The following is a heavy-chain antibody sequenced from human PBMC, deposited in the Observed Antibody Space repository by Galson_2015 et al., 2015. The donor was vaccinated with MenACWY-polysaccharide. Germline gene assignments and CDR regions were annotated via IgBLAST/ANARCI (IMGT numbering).Heavy chain of an antibody. Sequence: SLRLSCAASGFTFGNSCMHWVRQTPERGLVWVSRITSDGSGTGYADSVKGRFTISRDNAKNTLYLQMNSLRVEDTAVYYCTRGIAITANPTWSDHPGPRTLVTASS. CDR3: TRGIAITANPTWSDH. J-gene: IGHJ5*02. D-gene: IGHD1-14*01. CDR2: ITSDGSGT. CDR1: GFTFGNSC. V-gene: IGHV3-74*01.